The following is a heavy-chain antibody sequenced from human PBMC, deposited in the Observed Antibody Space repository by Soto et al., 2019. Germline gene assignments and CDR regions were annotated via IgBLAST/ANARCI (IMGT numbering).Heavy chain of an antibody. D-gene: IGHD2-2*02. CDR3: AREYHP. J-gene: IGHJ5*02. V-gene: IGHV4-61*01. CDR1: GDSVSSGSYY. CDR2: IYYSGST. Sequence: SETLSLTCTVSGDSVSSGSYYWTWIRQTPGKGLEWIGHIYYSGSTNYNPTLKSRVTISVDTTKNQFSLKLSSVTAADTAVYYCAREYHPWGQGTLVTVSS.